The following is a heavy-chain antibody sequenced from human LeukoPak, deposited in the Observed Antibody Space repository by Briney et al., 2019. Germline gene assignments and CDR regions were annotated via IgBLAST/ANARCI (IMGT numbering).Heavy chain of an antibody. CDR1: GGTFSSYA. V-gene: IGHV1-18*01. D-gene: IGHD7-27*01. CDR2: ISAYNGNT. Sequence: ASVKVSCKASGGTFSSYAISWVRQAPGQGLEWMGWISAYNGNTNYAQKLQGRVTMTTDTSTSTAYMELRSLRSDDTAVYYCARDQRMGTFDYWGQETLVTVSS. J-gene: IGHJ4*02. CDR3: ARDQRMGTFDY.